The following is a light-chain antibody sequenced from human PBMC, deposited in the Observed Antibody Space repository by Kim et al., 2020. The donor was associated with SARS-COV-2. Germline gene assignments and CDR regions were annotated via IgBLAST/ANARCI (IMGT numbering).Light chain of an antibody. CDR1: QSVSSN. V-gene: IGKV3-15*01. CDR2: GAS. J-gene: IGKJ2*02. CDR3: QQYNNWPCT. Sequence: EIVMTQSPATLSVSPGERATLSCSASQSVSSNLAWYQQKPGQAPRLLIYGASTRATGIPARFSGSGSGTEFTLTISSLQSEDFAVYYCQQYNNWPCTFGQGTKLEI.